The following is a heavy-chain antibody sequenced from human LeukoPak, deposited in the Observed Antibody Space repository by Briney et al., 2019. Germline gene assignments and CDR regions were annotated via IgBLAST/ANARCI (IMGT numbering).Heavy chain of an antibody. V-gene: IGHV4-59*01. Sequence: SETLSLTXTVSGGSISGYYWSWIRQPPGKGLEWIGYIYYSGSTNYNPSLKSRVTISVDTSKNQFSLKLSSVTAADTAVYYCAAPYSGSYGYWGQGTLVTVSS. CDR2: IYYSGST. CDR1: GGSISGYY. J-gene: IGHJ4*02. CDR3: AAPYSGSYGY. D-gene: IGHD1-26*01.